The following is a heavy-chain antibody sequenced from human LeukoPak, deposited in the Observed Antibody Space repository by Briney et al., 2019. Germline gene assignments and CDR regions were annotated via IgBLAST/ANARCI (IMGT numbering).Heavy chain of an antibody. J-gene: IGHJ6*03. CDR1: GYTFTSYG. D-gene: IGHD6-13*01. CDR2: IIPIFGTA. V-gene: IGHV1-69*13. Sequence: GASVKVSCKASGYTFTSYGISWVRQAPGQGLEWMGGIIPIFGTANYAQKFQGRVTITADESTSTAYMELSSLRSEDTAVYYCAREGSYSSSWYGSTMYYYYMDVWGKGTTVTVSS. CDR3: AREGSYSSSWYGSTMYYYYMDV.